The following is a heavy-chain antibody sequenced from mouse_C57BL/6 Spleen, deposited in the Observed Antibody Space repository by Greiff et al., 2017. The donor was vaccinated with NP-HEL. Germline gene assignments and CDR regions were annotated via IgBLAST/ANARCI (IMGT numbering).Heavy chain of an antibody. CDR3: ASYPVRGAWFAY. D-gene: IGHD5-5*01. V-gene: IGHV1-22*01. CDR1: GYTFTDYN. Sequence: EVQLQQSGPELVKPGASVKMSCKASGYTFTDYNMHWVKQSHGKSLEWIGYINPNNGGTSYNQKFKGKATLTVNKSSSTAYMELRSLTSEDSAVYYCASYPVRGAWFAYWGQGTLVTVSA. CDR2: INPNNGGT. J-gene: IGHJ3*01.